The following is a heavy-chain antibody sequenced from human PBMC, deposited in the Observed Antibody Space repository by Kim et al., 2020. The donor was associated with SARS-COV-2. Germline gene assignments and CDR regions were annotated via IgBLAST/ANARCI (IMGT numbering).Heavy chain of an antibody. CDR3: ARDSSMTCNDT. Sequence: GGSLRLSCAASGFTFTTYGFHWARQAPGKGLEWVAVISYDGSNKNYADCVKGRFTISRDNSKNTVYLQMNSLRAEDTAMYYCARDSSMTCNDTWGQGTL. D-gene: IGHD2-21*02. V-gene: IGHV3-33*05. J-gene: IGHJ5*02. CDR2: ISYDGSNK. CDR1: GFTFTTYG.